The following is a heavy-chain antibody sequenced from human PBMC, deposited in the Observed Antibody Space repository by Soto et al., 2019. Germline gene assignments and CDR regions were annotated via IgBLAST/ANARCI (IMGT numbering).Heavy chain of an antibody. CDR3: AKDRRGYCSGGSCSYYYYYGMDV. CDR1: GFTFNSYG. J-gene: IGHJ6*02. D-gene: IGHD2-15*01. V-gene: IGHV3-30*18. Sequence: QVQLVESGGGVVQPGRSMRLSCAASGFTFNSYGMHWVRQAPGKGLEWVAVISYDGSNKYYADSVKGRFTISRDNSKNTLYLHMNSLRAEDTAVYYCAKDRRGYCSGGSCSYYYYYGMDVWGQGTTVTVSS. CDR2: ISYDGSNK.